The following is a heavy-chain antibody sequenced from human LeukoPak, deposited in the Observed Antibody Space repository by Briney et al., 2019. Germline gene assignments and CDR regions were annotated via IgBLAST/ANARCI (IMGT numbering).Heavy chain of an antibody. D-gene: IGHD3-10*01. V-gene: IGHV1-8*01. Sequence: ASVKVSCKASGYTFTNYDIMWVRQATGQGPEWMGWMNSNSGNTGYAQKLQGRVTMTTDTSTSTAYMELRSLRSDDTAVYYCARESRWFGRGPWGQGTLVTVSS. CDR1: GYTFTNYD. CDR2: MNSNSGNT. J-gene: IGHJ5*02. CDR3: ARESRWFGRGP.